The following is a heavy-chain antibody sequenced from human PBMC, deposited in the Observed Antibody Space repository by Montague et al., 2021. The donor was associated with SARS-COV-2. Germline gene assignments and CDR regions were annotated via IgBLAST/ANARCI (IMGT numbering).Heavy chain of an antibody. CDR1: CGSIISSGYY. Sequence: SETLSLTCSVSCGSIISSGYYWVWIPQAQGKELEWNGYNNYSATTYYTPYLQSRGTIYVDTSKNHLSLRLSSVTAADTAVYFCARGMIRGGTIPFEFWGQGSQVTVSS. V-gene: IGHV4-39*02. D-gene: IGHD3-10*01. CDR2: NNYSATT. J-gene: IGHJ4*02. CDR3: ARGMIRGGTIPFEF.